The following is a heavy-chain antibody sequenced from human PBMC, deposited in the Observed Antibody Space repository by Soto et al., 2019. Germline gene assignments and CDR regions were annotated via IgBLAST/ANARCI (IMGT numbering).Heavy chain of an antibody. V-gene: IGHV4-59*08. D-gene: IGHD6-25*01. Sequence: PSETLSLTCTVSGGFISGFYWSWMRQPPGKGLEWIGYIYFSGSTNYNPSLKSRVTISLDTSKNQFSLKMTSVTAADTAVYYCARQAARSPELDPWGQGNLVTVSS. CDR3: ARQAARSPELDP. CDR1: GGFISGFY. J-gene: IGHJ5*02. CDR2: IYFSGST.